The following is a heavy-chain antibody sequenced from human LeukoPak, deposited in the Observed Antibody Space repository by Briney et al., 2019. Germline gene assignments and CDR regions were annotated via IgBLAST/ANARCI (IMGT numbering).Heavy chain of an antibody. D-gene: IGHD4-17*01. CDR2: IYTSGST. Sequence: SETLSLTCTVSGGSISSGSYYWSWIRQPAGKGLEWIGRIYTSGSTNYNPSLKSRVTISVDTSKNQFSLKPSSVTAADTAVYYCARDPYGDYVGWFDPWGQGTLVTVSS. J-gene: IGHJ5*02. V-gene: IGHV4-61*02. CDR3: ARDPYGDYVGWFDP. CDR1: GGSISSGSYY.